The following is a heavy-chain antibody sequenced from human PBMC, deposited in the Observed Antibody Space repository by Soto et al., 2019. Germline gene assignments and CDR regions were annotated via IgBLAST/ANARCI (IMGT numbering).Heavy chain of an antibody. V-gene: IGHV3-30*18. Sequence: HPGGSLRLSCAASGFTFSSYGMHWVRQAPGKGLEWVAVISYDGSNKYYADSVKGRFTISRDNSKNTLYLQMNSLRAEDTAVYYCAKDFITYNSSLDWGQGTLVTVSS. J-gene: IGHJ4*02. CDR3: AKDFITYNSSLD. CDR1: GFTFSSYG. D-gene: IGHD1-20*01. CDR2: ISYDGSNK.